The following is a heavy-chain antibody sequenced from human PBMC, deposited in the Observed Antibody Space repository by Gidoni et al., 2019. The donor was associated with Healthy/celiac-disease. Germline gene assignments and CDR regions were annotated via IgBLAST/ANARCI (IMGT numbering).Heavy chain of an antibody. CDR3: VKRPKMYCSSTSCPPGYGMDV. CDR1: GLTFSSLH. Sequence: EVQLVASGGGLVQPCGYLRLSLSAYGLTFSSLHIHWFRQVTGKVLDYVLAISSNVVRTYYADSVKVRFTISRDNSKNTLYLQMSSLRAEDTAVYYCVKRPKMYCSSTSCPPGYGMDVWGQGTTVTVSS. CDR2: ISSNVVRT. J-gene: IGHJ6*02. V-gene: IGHV3-64D*06. D-gene: IGHD2-2*01.